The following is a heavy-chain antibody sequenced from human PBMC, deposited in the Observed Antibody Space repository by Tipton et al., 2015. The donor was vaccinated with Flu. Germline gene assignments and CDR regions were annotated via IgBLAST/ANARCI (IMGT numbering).Heavy chain of an antibody. CDR1: GFTFSTYW. Sequence: GSLRLSCAASGFTFSTYWMSWVRQAPGKGLEWVANINQGGNEKYYVDSVKGRFTISRDNAKNSLYLQMNSLRAEDTAVYCCARTRGGYCRSTSCYADYFDFWGQGTLVTVSS. CDR2: INQGGNEK. J-gene: IGHJ4*02. V-gene: IGHV3-7*01. D-gene: IGHD2-2*01. CDR3: ARTRGGYCRSTSCYADYFDF.